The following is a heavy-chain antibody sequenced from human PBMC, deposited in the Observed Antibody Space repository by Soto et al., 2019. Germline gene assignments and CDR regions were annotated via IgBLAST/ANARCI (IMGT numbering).Heavy chain of an antibody. Sequence: GASVKVSCKASGGTFSNYAITWVRQAPGQGLEWLGRIIPIFGSVTFAQKFQGRITLTADESTTTVYMELSSLRPDDTAVYYCAKDGGKDGYFGNWFDPWGQGTQVTVSS. CDR2: IIPIFGSV. J-gene: IGHJ5*02. CDR3: AKDGGKDGYFGNWFDP. CDR1: GGTFSNYA. V-gene: IGHV1-69*13. D-gene: IGHD5-12*01.